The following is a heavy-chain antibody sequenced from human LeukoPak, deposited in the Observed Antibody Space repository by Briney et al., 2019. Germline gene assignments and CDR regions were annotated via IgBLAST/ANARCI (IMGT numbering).Heavy chain of an antibody. CDR1: GYTFTGYY. J-gene: IGHJ4*02. D-gene: IGHD1-26*01. CDR2: INPNSGGT. Sequence: GASVKVSCKASGYTFTGYYMHWVRQAPGQGLEWMGWINPNSGGTNYAQKFQGRVTMTRDTSISTAYMELSRLRSDDTAVYYCARAPSGSYPTFDYWGQGTLVTVSS. V-gene: IGHV1-2*02. CDR3: ARAPSGSYPTFDY.